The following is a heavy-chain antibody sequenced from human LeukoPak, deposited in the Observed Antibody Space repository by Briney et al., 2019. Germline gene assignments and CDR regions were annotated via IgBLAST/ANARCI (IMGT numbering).Heavy chain of an antibody. D-gene: IGHD7-27*01. CDR2: IKEDGSEA. V-gene: IGHV3-7*01. Sequence: GGSLRLSCAAAGFTFSRYWMSWVRQATGKGLECVAKIKEDGSEAHYVDSVKGRFTISRGNAKESLYLQMNSLRAEDTAVYYCARDYTGGWNDYWGQGTLVTVSS. J-gene: IGHJ4*02. CDR1: GFTFSRYW. CDR3: ARDYTGGWNDY.